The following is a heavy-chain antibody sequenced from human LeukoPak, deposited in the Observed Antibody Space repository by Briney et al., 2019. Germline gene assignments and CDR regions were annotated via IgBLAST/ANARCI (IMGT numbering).Heavy chain of an antibody. CDR2: IRSKANRYAT. Sequence: PGGSLILSCAASGFTFSGSAIHWVRQASGKGLEWVGRIRSKANRYATAYAASVKGRFTVSRDDSKNTAYLQMNSLKTEDTAVYFCTNTYGGEGEDYWGQGTLVTVSS. V-gene: IGHV3-73*01. CDR1: GFTFSGSA. CDR3: TNTYGGEGEDY. J-gene: IGHJ4*02. D-gene: IGHD4-23*01.